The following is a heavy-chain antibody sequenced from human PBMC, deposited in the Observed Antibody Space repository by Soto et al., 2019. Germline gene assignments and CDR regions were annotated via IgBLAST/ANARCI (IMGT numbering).Heavy chain of an antibody. J-gene: IGHJ5*02. CDR2: IYYTRST. D-gene: IGHD6-19*01. CDR3: TRQDSRGYLPP. CDR1: GGYIRSLS. V-gene: IGHV4-59*08. Sequence: SETLSLTCTVSGGYIRSLSWRWIRQPPGKGPEWIGNIYYTRSTDYNPSLKSRITMSVDTSKNQFSLKLSSVTAADTAVYYCTRQDSRGYLPPFGQGTLVPVPP.